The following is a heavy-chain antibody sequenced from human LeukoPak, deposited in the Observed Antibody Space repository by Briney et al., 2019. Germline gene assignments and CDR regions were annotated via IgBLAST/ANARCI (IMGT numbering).Heavy chain of an antibody. D-gene: IGHD1-26*01. CDR2: ISSSGSTI. J-gene: IGHJ5*02. CDR1: GFTFSDYY. Sequence: GGSLRLSCAASGFTFSDYYMSWIRQAPGKGLEWVSYISSSGSTIYYADSVKGRFTISRDNAKNSLYLQMNSLRAEDTTVYYCARASGSISRSVWFDPWGQGTLVTVSS. V-gene: IGHV3-11*01. CDR3: ARASGSISRSVWFDP.